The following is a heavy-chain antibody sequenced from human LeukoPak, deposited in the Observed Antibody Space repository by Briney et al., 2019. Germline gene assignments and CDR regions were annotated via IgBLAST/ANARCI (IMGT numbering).Heavy chain of an antibody. CDR2: IYYSGST. Sequence: SETLSLTCTVSGGSICSSSYYWGWIRQPPGKGLEWIGSIYYSGSTYYNPSLKSRVTISVDTSKNQFSLKLSSVTAADAAVYYCARYEENSGWYSYYFDYWGQGTLVTVSS. V-gene: IGHV4-39*01. CDR3: ARYEENSGWYSYYFDY. CDR1: GGSICSSSYY. J-gene: IGHJ4*02. D-gene: IGHD6-13*01.